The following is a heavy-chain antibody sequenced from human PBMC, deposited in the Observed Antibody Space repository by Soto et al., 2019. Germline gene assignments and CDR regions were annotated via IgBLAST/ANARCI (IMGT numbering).Heavy chain of an antibody. V-gene: IGHV4-59*08. Sequence: QVQLQESGPGLVKPSETLSLTCTVSGGSISSYYWSWIRQPPGKGLEWIGFIYYRGNTNYNPSPKSRVTISVDTSKNQFSLKLSSVTAADTAVYYCARQPGYYDILTGYSTYYFDYWGQGTLVTVSS. D-gene: IGHD3-9*01. J-gene: IGHJ4*02. CDR1: GGSISSYY. CDR3: ARQPGYYDILTGYSTYYFDY. CDR2: IYYRGNT.